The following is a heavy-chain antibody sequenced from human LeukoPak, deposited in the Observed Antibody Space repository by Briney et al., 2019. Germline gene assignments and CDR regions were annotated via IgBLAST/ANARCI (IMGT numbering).Heavy chain of an antibody. V-gene: IGHV1-69*04. CDR3: ARDPLTVTTTYYGMDA. Sequence: GSSVKVSCKASGGTFSSYAISWVRQAPGQGLEWMGRIIPILGIANYAQKFQGRVTITADKSTSTAYMELSSLRSEDTAVYYCARDPLTVTTTYYGMDAWGQGTTVTVSS. J-gene: IGHJ6*02. CDR2: IIPILGIA. D-gene: IGHD4-17*01. CDR1: GGTFSSYA.